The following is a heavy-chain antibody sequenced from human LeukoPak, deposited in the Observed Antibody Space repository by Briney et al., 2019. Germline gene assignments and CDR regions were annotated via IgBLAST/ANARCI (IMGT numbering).Heavy chain of an antibody. CDR2: IYYSGST. V-gene: IGHV4-59*08. Sequence: SETLSLTCSVSGGSMNSYYWSWIRQSPGKGLEWIGYIYYSGSTNYNPSLKSRVTISVGTSKNQFSLKLSSVTAADTAVYYCARHVWLQPFDYWGQGTLVTVSS. CDR3: ARHVWLQPFDY. J-gene: IGHJ4*02. CDR1: GGSMNSYY. D-gene: IGHD3-9*01.